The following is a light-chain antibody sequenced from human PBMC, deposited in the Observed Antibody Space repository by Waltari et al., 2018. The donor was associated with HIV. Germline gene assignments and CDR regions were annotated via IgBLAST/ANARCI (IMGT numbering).Light chain of an antibody. V-gene: IGLV2-14*01. CDR1: SSDIGVYNS. J-gene: IGLJ2*01. CDR2: EVS. Sequence: QSALTQPAFVSGSPGQSTPISCSGTSSDIGVYNSVSWYQQHPGKAPKLMIYEVSYRPSGISNRFSGSKSGNTASLTISGLQADDEADYYCSSYTGSSTLVVFGGGTKLIVL. CDR3: SSYTGSSTLVV.